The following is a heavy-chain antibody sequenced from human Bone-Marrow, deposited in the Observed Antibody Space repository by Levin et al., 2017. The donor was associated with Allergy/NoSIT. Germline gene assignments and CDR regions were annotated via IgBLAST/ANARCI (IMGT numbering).Heavy chain of an antibody. CDR1: GFTFSDYY. CDR2: ISGSAFTV. D-gene: IGHD3-16*01. J-gene: IGHJ4*02. CDR3: ARDRDHSLWRSYGY. V-gene: IGHV3-11*01. Sequence: PGESLKISCAASGFTFSDYYMTWVRQAPGKGLEWVAYISGSAFTVYYADSVKGRFTISRDNAENSLYLQMNSLRVEDTAVYYCARDRDHSLWRSYGYWGQGTLVTVSS.